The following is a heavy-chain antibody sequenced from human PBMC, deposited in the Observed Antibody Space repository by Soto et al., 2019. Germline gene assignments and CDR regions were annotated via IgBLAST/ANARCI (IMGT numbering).Heavy chain of an antibody. J-gene: IGHJ4*02. CDR3: ARRRTVNIVVVPAAYDY. CDR1: GGSFSGYY. CDR2: INHSGST. V-gene: IGHV4-34*01. Sequence: QVQLQQWGAGLLKPSETLSLTCAVYGGSFSGYYWSWIRQPPRKGLEWIGEINHSGSTNYNPSLKSRVTISVDTSKNQFSLKLSSVTAADTAVYYCARRRTVNIVVVPAAYDYWGPGTLVTVSS. D-gene: IGHD2-2*01.